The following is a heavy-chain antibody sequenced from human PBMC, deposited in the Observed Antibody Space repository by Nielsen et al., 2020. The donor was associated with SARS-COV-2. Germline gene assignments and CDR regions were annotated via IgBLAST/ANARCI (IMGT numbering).Heavy chain of an antibody. J-gene: IGHJ4*02. CDR2: ISWNGGNI. CDR1: GFTFDDYA. Sequence: GGSLRLSCAASGFTFDDYAMHWVRQPPGKGLEWVSAISWNGGNIGYAESVKGRFTISRDNARNTLYLQMKNVRDEDTAMYYCGRDYWGQGTLVTVSS. CDR3: GRDY. V-gene: IGHV3-9*01.